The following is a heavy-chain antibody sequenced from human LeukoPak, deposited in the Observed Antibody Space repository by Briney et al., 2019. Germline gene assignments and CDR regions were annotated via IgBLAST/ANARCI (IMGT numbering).Heavy chain of an antibody. V-gene: IGHV3-20*04. D-gene: IGHD3-22*01. CDR1: GFTFDDYG. J-gene: IGHJ4*02. CDR3: ARDERYYDSSGYYSPFDY. CDR2: INWNGGST. Sequence: GGSLRLSSAASGFTFDDYGMSWVRQAPGKGLEWVSGINWNGGSTGYADSVKGRFTISRDNAKNSLYLQMNSLRAEDTALYYCARDERYYDSSGYYSPFDYWGRGTLVTVSS.